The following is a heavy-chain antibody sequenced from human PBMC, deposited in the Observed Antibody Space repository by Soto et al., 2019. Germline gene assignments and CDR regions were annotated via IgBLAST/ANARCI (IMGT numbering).Heavy chain of an antibody. CDR3: VRGASLNFDY. CDR2: VNWNGGST. V-gene: IGHV3-20*04. D-gene: IGHD1-26*01. CDR1: GFTFDDYG. Sequence: EVQLVESGGGVLRPGGSLRLSCAASGFTFDDYGMSWARQAPGKGLEWVSGVNWNGGSTGYADSVKGRFTISRDNAKNSLSLHIISLRAEDTAFYYCVRGASLNFDYWGEGTLVTFSS. J-gene: IGHJ4*02.